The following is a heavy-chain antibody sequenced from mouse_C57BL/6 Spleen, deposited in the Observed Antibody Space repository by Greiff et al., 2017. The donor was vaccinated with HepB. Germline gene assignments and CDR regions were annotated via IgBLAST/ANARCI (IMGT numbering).Heavy chain of an antibody. CDR3: TARQIDY. V-gene: IGHV6-3*01. CDR1: GFTFSNYW. CDR2: IRLKSDNYAT. Sequence: EVKVEESGGGLVQPGGSMKLSCVASGFTFSNYWMNWVRQSPEKGLEWVAQIRLKSDNYATHYAESVKGRFTISRDDSKSSVYLQMNNLRAEDTGIYYCTARQIDYWGQGTTLTVSS. D-gene: IGHD6-1*01. J-gene: IGHJ2*01.